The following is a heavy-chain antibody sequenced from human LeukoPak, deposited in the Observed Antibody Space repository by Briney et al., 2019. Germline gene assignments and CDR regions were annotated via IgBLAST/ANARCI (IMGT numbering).Heavy chain of an antibody. CDR1: GGTFSSYA. CDR3: ARDVVPAAIQAYYYYMDV. V-gene: IGHV1-69*04. J-gene: IGHJ6*03. Sequence: GSSVKVSCKASGGTFSSYAISWVRQAPGQGLEWMGRIIPILGIANYAQKFQGRVTITADESTSTAYMELSSLRSEDTAVYYCARDVVPAAIQAYYYYMDVWGKGTTVTVSS. CDR2: IIPILGIA. D-gene: IGHD2-2*02.